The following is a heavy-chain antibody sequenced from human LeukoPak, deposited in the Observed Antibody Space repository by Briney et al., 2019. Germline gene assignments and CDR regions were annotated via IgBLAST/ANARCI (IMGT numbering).Heavy chain of an antibody. D-gene: IGHD3-10*01. CDR3: TRDYSGDY. V-gene: IGHV1-18*01. CDR1: GYTFSEYG. Sequence: ASVKVSCKASGYTFSEYGINWVRQAPGQGLEWMGWITVYNDDTNYGQKFQGRVTMTTDTSTSTAYMELRRLRSDDTAVYYCTRDYSGDYWGQGTLVTVSS. J-gene: IGHJ4*02. CDR2: ITVYNDDT.